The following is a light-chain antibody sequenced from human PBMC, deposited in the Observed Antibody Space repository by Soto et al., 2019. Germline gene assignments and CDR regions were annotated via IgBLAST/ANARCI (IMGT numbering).Light chain of an antibody. Sequence: DILMTQSPSTLSASVGDRVTITCRASESISVWLAWYHQKPGKAPKLLIYEASILESGVPSRFSGTGSGTEFTLTISSLQPNDFATYYCQQSKTKLWTFGQGTRV. J-gene: IGKJ1*01. V-gene: IGKV1-5*01. CDR2: EAS. CDR1: ESISVW. CDR3: QQSKTKLWT.